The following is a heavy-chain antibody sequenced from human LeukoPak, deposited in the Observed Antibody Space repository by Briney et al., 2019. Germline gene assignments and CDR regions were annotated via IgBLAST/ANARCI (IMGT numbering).Heavy chain of an antibody. V-gene: IGHV7-4-1*02. CDR1: GGTFSIYA. CDR2: ITTNTGNP. Sequence: GASVKVSCKASGGTFSIYAISWVRQAPGQGLEWMGWITTNTGNPTYAQDFTGRFVFSLDTSVSTAYLQISSLKAEDTAVYYCARDRGPSGYRYFDYWGQGALVTVSS. J-gene: IGHJ4*02. D-gene: IGHD6-25*01. CDR3: ARDRGPSGYRYFDY.